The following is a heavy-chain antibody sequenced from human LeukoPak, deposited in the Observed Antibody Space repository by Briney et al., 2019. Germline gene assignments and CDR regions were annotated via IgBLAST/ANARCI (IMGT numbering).Heavy chain of an antibody. D-gene: IGHD4-17*01. CDR3: ARVDDYGDREGAFDI. CDR1: GFTFSSYS. V-gene: IGHV3-21*01. Sequence: GSLRLSCAASGFTFSSYSMNWVRQAPGKGLEWVSSISSSSSYIYYADSVKGRFIISRDNAKNSLYLQMNSLRAEDTAVYYCARVDDYGDREGAFDIWGQGTMVTVSS. J-gene: IGHJ3*02. CDR2: ISSSSSYI.